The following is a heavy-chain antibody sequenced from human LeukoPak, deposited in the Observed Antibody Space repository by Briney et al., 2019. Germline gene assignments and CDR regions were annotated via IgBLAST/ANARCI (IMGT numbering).Heavy chain of an antibody. CDR1: GYTFTAYF. J-gene: IGHJ4*02. Sequence: ASVKVSCKASGYTFTAYFMHWVRHAPGQGLEWMGWISPNSGVPNYAQKFQGGVTMTRDTSSSTAYMELRDLRSDDTAVYYCARDTPRGCSSHSCYKSFVFWGQGALVTVSS. CDR2: ISPNSGVP. V-gene: IGHV1-2*02. CDR3: ARDTPRGCSSHSCYKSFVF. D-gene: IGHD2-2*02.